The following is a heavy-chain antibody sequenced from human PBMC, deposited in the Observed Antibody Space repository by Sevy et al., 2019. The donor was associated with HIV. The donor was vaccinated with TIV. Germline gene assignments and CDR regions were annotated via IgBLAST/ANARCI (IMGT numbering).Heavy chain of an antibody. J-gene: IGHJ6*03. D-gene: IGHD5-18*01. V-gene: IGHV3-23*01. CDR2: ISGSGGST. Sequence: GGSLRLSCAASGFTFSSYAMSWVRQAPGKGLEWVSAISGSGGSTYYADSVKGRFTISRDNSKNTLYLQMNSLRAEDTAVYYCAKVGGIQLFYYYYYYMDVWGEGTTVTVSS. CDR1: GFTFSSYA. CDR3: AKVGGIQLFYYYYYYMDV.